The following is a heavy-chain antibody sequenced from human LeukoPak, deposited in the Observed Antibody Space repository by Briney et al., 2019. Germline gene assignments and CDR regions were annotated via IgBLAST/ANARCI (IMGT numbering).Heavy chain of an antibody. J-gene: IGHJ4*02. Sequence: AGGSLRLSCAASGFTFRNHGMNWVRQAPGKGLEWVSGISPSGGGTYYADSVKGRFTISRDDSKNTLYLQMNSLRAEDTAVYYCAKGNKKFGPLGYFDYWGQGTLVTVSS. CDR1: GFTFRNHG. V-gene: IGHV3-23*01. CDR2: ISPSGGGT. D-gene: IGHD3-10*01. CDR3: AKGNKKFGPLGYFDY.